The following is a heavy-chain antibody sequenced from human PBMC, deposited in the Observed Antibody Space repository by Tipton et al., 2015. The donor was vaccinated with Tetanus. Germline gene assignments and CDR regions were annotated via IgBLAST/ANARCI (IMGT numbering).Heavy chain of an antibody. Sequence: SLRLSCAASGFTFRSYAMSWVRQAPGKGLEWVSSISSSSSYIYYADSVKGRFTISRDNAKNSLYLQMKSLRAEDTAVYYCARDQGYGDYEFDYWGQGTLVTVSS. V-gene: IGHV3-21*01. CDR3: ARDQGYGDYEFDY. CDR1: GFTFRSYA. J-gene: IGHJ4*02. D-gene: IGHD4-17*01. CDR2: ISSSSSYI.